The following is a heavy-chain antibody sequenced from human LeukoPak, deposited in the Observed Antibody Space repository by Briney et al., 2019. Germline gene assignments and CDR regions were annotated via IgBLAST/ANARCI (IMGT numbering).Heavy chain of an antibody. V-gene: IGHV4-59*01. D-gene: IGHD6-13*01. CDR2: IYYSGST. CDR1: GGSISSYY. J-gene: IGHJ4*02. CDR3: ARVFGPRIAAAGYYFDY. Sequence: SETQSLTCTVSGGSISSYYWSWIRQPPGKGLEWIGYIYYSGSTNYNPSLKSRVTISVDTSKNQFSLKLSSVTAADTAVYYCARVFGPRIAAAGYYFDYWGQGTLVTVSS.